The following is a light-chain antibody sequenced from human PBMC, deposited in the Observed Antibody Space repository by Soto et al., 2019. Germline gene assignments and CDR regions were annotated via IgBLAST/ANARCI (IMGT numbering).Light chain of an antibody. V-gene: IGKV3D-20*02. CDR1: QSVSSSY. CDR2: GAS. CDR3: QQRSNWPPIT. Sequence: IVLTQSPGTLSLCPGERATLSCGASQSVSSSYLAWYQQKPGQAPRLLIHGASTRAPGFPARFSGSGSGTDFTLTISSLEPEDFAVYYCQQRSNWPPITFGQGTRLEIK. J-gene: IGKJ5*01.